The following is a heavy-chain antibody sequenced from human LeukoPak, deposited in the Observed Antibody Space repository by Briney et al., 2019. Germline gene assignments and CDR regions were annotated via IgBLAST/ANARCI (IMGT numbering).Heavy chain of an antibody. D-gene: IGHD3-3*01. Sequence: GGSLRLSCAASGFTFSSYWMHWVRQAPGKGLVWVSRINSDGSSTSYADSVKGRFTISRDNAKNTLYLQMNSLRAEDTAVYYCARDPILITIFGVVVDDMDVWGQGTTVTVSS. CDR1: GFTFSSYW. CDR3: ARDPILITIFGVVVDDMDV. CDR2: INSDGSST. V-gene: IGHV3-74*01. J-gene: IGHJ6*02.